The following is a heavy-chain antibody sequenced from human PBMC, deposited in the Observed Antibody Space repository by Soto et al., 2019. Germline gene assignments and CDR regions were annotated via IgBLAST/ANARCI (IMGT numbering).Heavy chain of an antibody. CDR1: GGTFSSYA. CDR3: VSLLRGYSGTGDY. J-gene: IGHJ4*02. Sequence: QVQLVQSGAEVKKPGSSVKVSCKASGGTFSSYAISWVRQAPGQGLEWMGGIIPIFGTAKYAQKFQGRVTITADESTSTAYMELSSLRSEDTAVYYCVSLLRGYSGTGDYWGQGTLVTVSS. CDR2: IIPIFGTA. D-gene: IGHD5-12*01. V-gene: IGHV1-69*12.